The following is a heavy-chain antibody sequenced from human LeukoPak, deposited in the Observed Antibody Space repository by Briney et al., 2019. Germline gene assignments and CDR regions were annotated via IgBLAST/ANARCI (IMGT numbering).Heavy chain of an antibody. J-gene: IGHJ5*02. CDR1: GYTFTSYD. CDR3: ARGDGEAASLWENWFDP. CDR2: MNPNSGNT. V-gene: IGHV1-8*01. Sequence: ASVKVSCKASGYTFTSYDINWVRQATGQGLEWMGWMNPNSGNTGYAQKFQGRVTMTRDMSTGTVYMELSSLRSEDTAVYYCARGDGEAASLWENWFDPWGQGTLVTVSS. D-gene: IGHD6-13*01.